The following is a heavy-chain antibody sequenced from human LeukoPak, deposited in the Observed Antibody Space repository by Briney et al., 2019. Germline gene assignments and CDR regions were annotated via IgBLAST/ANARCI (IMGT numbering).Heavy chain of an antibody. CDR1: GFTFSSYG. CDR2: IRYDGSNK. CDR3: AKDKGYYYPFDY. V-gene: IGHV3-30*02. D-gene: IGHD3-22*01. Sequence: PGGSLRLSCAASGFTFSSYGMHWVRQAPGKGLDWVAFIRYDGSNKYYADSAKGRFTISRDNSKTTLYLQMNSLRAEDTAVYYCAKDKGYYYPFDYWGQGTLVTVSS. J-gene: IGHJ4*02.